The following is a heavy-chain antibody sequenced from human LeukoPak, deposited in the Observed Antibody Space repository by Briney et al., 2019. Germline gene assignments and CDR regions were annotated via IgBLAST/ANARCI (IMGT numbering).Heavy chain of an antibody. V-gene: IGHV7-4-1*02. D-gene: IGHD3-10*01. Sequence: ASVKVSCKASGYTFTSYTMNWVRQAPGQGLEWMGWIYTNTGNPTYAQGFTGRFVFSLDTSVSTAYLQSSSLKAEDTAVYYCARDYYGSGSTMFDYWGQGTLVTVSS. CDR3: ARDYYGSGSTMFDY. J-gene: IGHJ4*02. CDR1: GYTFTSYT. CDR2: IYTNTGNP.